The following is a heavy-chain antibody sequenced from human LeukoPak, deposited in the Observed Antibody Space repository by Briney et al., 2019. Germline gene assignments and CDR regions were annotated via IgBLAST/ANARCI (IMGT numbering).Heavy chain of an antibody. CDR2: INPSGGST. CDR1: GYTFTGYY. CDR3: ARGSITMVRGVGATPDHFDY. D-gene: IGHD3-10*01. V-gene: IGHV1-46*01. J-gene: IGHJ4*02. Sequence: ASVKVSCKASGYTFTGYYMHWVRQAPGQGLEWMGIINPSGGSTSYAQKFQGRVTITADKSTSTAYMELSSLRSEDTAVYYCARGSITMVRGVGATPDHFDYWGQGTLVTVSS.